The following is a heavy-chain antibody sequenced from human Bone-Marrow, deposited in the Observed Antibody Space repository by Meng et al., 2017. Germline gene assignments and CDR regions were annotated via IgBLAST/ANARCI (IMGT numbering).Heavy chain of an antibody. J-gene: IGHJ4*02. V-gene: IGHV3-72*01. Sequence: GESLKISCEGSGFTFSDHCMDWVRQAPGKGFEWVGRSRNKADRYTTEYAASVKGRFTISREESKNLLYLQMSSLKTEDTAVYYCARGYHSFDSWGQGTLVTVSS. CDR3: ARGYHSFDS. CDR1: GFTFSDHC. D-gene: IGHD2-2*01. CDR2: SRNKADRYTT.